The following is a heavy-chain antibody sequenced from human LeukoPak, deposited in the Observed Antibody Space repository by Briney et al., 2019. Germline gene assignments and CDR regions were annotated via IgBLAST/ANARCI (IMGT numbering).Heavy chain of an antibody. Sequence: GGSLRLSCAASGFTFSSYGMHWVRQAPGKGLEWVAVISYDGSNKYYADSVKGRFTISRDNSKNTLYLQMNSLRAEDTAVYYCAKARYYGSGSHPVVDVWGQGTTVTVSS. D-gene: IGHD3-10*01. CDR2: ISYDGSNK. CDR1: GFTFSSYG. V-gene: IGHV3-30*18. CDR3: AKARYYGSGSHPVVDV. J-gene: IGHJ6*02.